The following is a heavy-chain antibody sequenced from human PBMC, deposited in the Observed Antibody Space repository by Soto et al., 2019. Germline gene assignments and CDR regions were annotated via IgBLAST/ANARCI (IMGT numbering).Heavy chain of an antibody. Sequence: GGSLRLSCAASGFRFRTRAMSWVRQAPGKGVEWVASIRPGGDSTYYADSVKGRFAVSRDNSNVTLYLQMDSLRVEDTAIYYCTTHEEGAPWAGGFDSWGQGALVTVSS. D-gene: IGHD1-26*01. V-gene: IGHV3-23*01. CDR2: IRPGGDST. J-gene: IGHJ5*01. CDR3: TTHEEGAPWAGGFDS. CDR1: GFRFRTRA.